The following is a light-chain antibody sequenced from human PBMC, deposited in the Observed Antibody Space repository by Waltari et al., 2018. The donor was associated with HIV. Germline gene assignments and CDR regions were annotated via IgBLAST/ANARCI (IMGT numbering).Light chain of an antibody. J-gene: IGLJ1*01. CDR3: CSYGGTYNV. Sequence: QSALTQPRSVSGSPGQSVTISCTGTSSDVGGYNSVSWYQQHPGKAPKLLIYEVSKWHSGVPDRFSGSKSGNTASLTISGLRADDEADYYCCSYGGTYNVFGTGTKVTIL. CDR2: EVS. V-gene: IGLV2-11*01. CDR1: SSDVGGYNS.